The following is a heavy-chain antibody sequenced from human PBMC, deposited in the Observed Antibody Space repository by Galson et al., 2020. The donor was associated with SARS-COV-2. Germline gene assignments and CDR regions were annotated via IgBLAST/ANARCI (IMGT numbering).Heavy chain of an antibody. V-gene: IGHV4-30-4*01. Sequence: SETLSLTCTVSGGSISSDDYYWSWVRQPPGKGLDLIGYIYHSGSTLYNPSFRSRVTISVDTSKNQFSLNLRSVTAADTAVYYCARGTYYGAYNYGTGNCFDTWGQGTLVTVSS. CDR3: ARGTYYGAYNYGTGNCFDT. D-gene: IGHD3-10*01. CDR2: IYHSGST. J-gene: IGHJ5*02. CDR1: GGSISSDDYY.